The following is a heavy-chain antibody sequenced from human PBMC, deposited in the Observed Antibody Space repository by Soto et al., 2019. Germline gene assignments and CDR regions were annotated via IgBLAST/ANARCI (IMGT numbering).Heavy chain of an antibody. CDR1: GFTFSRYG. CDR3: ARDVGSQGV. Sequence: QVQLVESGGGVVQPGRSLRLSCAASGFTFSRYGMHWVRQAPGKGLEWVAVIWYDGSTEYYADSVKGRFTISRDNSKNTVHLQMNSLRVEDTAVYYCARDVGSQGVWGQGTMVTVSS. CDR2: IWYDGSTE. D-gene: IGHD2-15*01. J-gene: IGHJ3*01. V-gene: IGHV3-33*01.